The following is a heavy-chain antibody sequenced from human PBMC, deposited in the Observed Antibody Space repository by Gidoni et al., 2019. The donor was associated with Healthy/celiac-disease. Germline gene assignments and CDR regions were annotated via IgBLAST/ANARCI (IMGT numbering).Heavy chain of an antibody. CDR2: IYYSGST. CDR1: GGSVSSGSYY. CDR3: ARDSRDYYDSSGYYYYYYYYMDV. J-gene: IGHJ6*03. D-gene: IGHD3-22*01. Sequence: QVQLQESGPGLVKPSETLSLTCTVSGGSVSSGSYYWSWIRQPPGTGLEWIGYIYYSGSTNYNPSLKSRVTISVYTSKNQFSLKLSSVTAADTAVYYCARDSRDYYDSSGYYYYYYYYMDVWGKGTTVTVSS. V-gene: IGHV4-61*01.